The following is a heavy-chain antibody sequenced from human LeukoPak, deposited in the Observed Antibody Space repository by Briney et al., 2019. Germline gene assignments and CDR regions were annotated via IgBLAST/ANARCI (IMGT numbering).Heavy chain of an antibody. CDR2: IRQDGSEK. J-gene: IGHJ4*02. CDR1: GFTFSNYW. Sequence: GSLILSCAASGFTFSNYWLSWIRQAPGKGLEWVANIRQDGSEKYYVDSVKGRFTISRDNAKNSVYLQMNSLRAEDTAVYYCARDPDYWGQGALVTVSS. CDR3: ARDPDY. V-gene: IGHV3-7*01.